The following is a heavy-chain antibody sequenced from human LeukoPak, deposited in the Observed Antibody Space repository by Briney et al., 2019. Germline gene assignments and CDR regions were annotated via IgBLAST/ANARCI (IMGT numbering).Heavy chain of an antibody. CDR3: ARVAAAGTGWFDP. CDR2: INPSGGST. D-gene: IGHD6-13*01. CDR1: GYTFTSYY. J-gene: IGHJ5*02. Sequence: AAVKVSCKASGYTFTSYYMHWVRQAPGQGLEWMGIINPSGGSTSYAQKFQGRVTMTRDTSTSTVYMELSSLRSEDTAVYYCARVAAAGTGWFDPWGQGTLVTVSS. V-gene: IGHV1-46*01.